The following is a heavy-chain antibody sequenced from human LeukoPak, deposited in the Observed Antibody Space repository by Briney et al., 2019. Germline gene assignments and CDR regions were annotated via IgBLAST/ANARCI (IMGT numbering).Heavy chain of an antibody. J-gene: IGHJ4*02. V-gene: IGHV4-4*02. CDR3: ARDLGTAGRPNDN. CDR2: IYHSGST. CDR1: GGSISSSNW. Sequence: PSETLSLTCAVSGGSISSSNWWSWVRQPPGKGLEWIGEIYHSGSTNYNPSPKSRVTISVDKSKNQFSLKLSSVTAADTAVYFCARDLGTAGRPNDNWGQGILVTVSS. D-gene: IGHD2-21*02.